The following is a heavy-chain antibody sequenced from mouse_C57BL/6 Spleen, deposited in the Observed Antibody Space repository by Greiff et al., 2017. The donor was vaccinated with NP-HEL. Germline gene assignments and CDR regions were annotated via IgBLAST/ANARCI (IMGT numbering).Heavy chain of an antibody. CDR2: INPNNGGT. V-gene: IGHV1-22*01. D-gene: IGHD2-4*01. Sequence: VQLQQSGPELVKPGASVKMSCKASGYTFTDYNMHWVKQSHGKSLEWIGYINPNNGGTSYNQKFKGKATLTVNKSSSTAYMELRSLTSEDSAVYYCVYDYDVYFDYWGQGTTLTVSS. J-gene: IGHJ2*01. CDR3: VYDYDVYFDY. CDR1: GYTFTDYN.